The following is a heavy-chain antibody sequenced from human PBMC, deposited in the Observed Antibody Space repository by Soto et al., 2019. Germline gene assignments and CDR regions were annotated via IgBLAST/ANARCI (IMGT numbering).Heavy chain of an antibody. CDR3: ARDKRYSGYDGGHYYYYYGMDV. J-gene: IGHJ6*02. Sequence: PSETLSLTCTVSGDSITSNSYFWAWIRQPPGKGLEWIGSIYYSGSTNYNPSLKSRVTISVDTSKNQFSLKLSSVTAADTAVYYCARDKRYSGYDGGHYYYYYGMDVWGQGTTVTVSS. D-gene: IGHD5-12*01. CDR1: GDSITSNSYF. CDR2: IYYSGST. V-gene: IGHV4-39*07.